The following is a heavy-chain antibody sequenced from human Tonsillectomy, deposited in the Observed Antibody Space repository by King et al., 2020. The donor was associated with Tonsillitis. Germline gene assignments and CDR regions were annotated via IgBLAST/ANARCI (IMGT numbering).Heavy chain of an antibody. J-gene: IGHJ6*02. V-gene: IGHV3-9*01. CDR1: GFTFDDYA. Sequence: EVQLVESGGGLVQPGRSLRLSCAVSGFTFDDYAMHWVRQAPGKGLEWVSGISWNSGRIGYADSVKGRFTISRDNAKNSLYLQMNSLRTEDTALYYCAKVVSSSWSHDYYGMDVWGQGTTVTVSS. D-gene: IGHD6-6*01. CDR3: AKVVSSSWSHDYYGMDV. CDR2: ISWNSGRI.